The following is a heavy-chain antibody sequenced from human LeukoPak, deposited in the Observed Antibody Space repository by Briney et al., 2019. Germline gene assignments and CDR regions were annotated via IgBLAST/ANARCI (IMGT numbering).Heavy chain of an antibody. D-gene: IGHD6-19*01. Sequence: PSETLSLTCTVSGGSISSYYWSWIRQPAGKGLEWIGRIYTSGSTNYNPSLKSRVTMSVDTSKNQFSLKLSSVTAADTAVYYCASSIAVAGRSSGNTFDCWGQGTLVTVSS. CDR2: IYTSGST. J-gene: IGHJ4*02. V-gene: IGHV4-4*07. CDR3: ASSIAVAGRSSGNTFDC. CDR1: GGSISSYY.